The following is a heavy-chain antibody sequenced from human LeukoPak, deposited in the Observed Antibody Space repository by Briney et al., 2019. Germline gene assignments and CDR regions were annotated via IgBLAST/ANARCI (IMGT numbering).Heavy chain of an antibody. Sequence: WASVEVSCKASGYTFTGYYMHWVRQAPGQGLEWMGWINPNSGGTNYAQKFQGRVTMTRDTSISTAYMELSRLRSDDTAVYYCARVVTMVRGVIIAVFDYWGQGTLVTVSS. CDR3: ARVVTMVRGVIIAVFDY. V-gene: IGHV1-2*02. J-gene: IGHJ4*02. D-gene: IGHD3-10*01. CDR2: INPNSGGT. CDR1: GYTFTGYY.